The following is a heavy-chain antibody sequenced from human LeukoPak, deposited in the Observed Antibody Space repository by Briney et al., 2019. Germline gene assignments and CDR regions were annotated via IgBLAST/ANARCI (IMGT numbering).Heavy chain of an antibody. CDR1: GFTFSSYA. Sequence: GGSLRLSCAASGFTFSSYAMSWVRQAPGKGLDWVSAISGSGGSTYYADSVKGRFTISRDNSKNTLYLQMNSLRAEDTAVYYCAKDPTYYYDSSGYYYAYWGQGTLVTVSS. CDR3: AKDPTYYYDSSGYYYAY. J-gene: IGHJ4*02. CDR2: ISGSGGST. D-gene: IGHD3-22*01. V-gene: IGHV3-23*01.